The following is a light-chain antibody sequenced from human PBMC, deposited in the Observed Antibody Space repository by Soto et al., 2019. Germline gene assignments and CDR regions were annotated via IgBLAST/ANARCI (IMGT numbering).Light chain of an antibody. CDR3: SSYTTSTTRV. CDR2: DVI. Sequence: QSALTQPASVSGSPGPSITISCTGTSNDIGVYNFVSWYQQHPGRAPKLMIYDVINRPAGVSDRFSGSKSGNTASLTISGLQAEDEADYYCSSYTTSTTRVFGGGTKLTVL. J-gene: IGLJ3*02. V-gene: IGLV2-14*03. CDR1: SNDIGVYNF.